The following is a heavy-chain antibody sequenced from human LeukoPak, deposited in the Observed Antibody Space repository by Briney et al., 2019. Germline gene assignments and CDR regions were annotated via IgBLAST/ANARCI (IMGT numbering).Heavy chain of an antibody. CDR1: GFTFSSYA. CDR2: ISGSGGST. J-gene: IGHJ6*02. V-gene: IGHV3-23*01. Sequence: GGSLRLSCAASGFTFSSYAMSWVRQAPGKGLEWVSAISGSGGSTYYADSVKGRFTISRDNSKNTLYLQMNSLRAEDTAVYYCARARKTSLLRNTYYYYGMDVWGQGTTVTVSS. D-gene: IGHD2-15*01. CDR3: ARARKTSLLRNTYYYYGMDV.